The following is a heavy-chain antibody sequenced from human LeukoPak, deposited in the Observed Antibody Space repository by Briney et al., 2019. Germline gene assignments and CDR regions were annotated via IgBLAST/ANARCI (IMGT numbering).Heavy chain of an antibody. Sequence: TSETLSLTCTVSGGSISSGDYYWSWIRQPPGKGLEWIGYIYYSGSTYYNPSLKSRVTISVDTSKNQFSLKLSSATAADTAVYYCARVLYGSGSYADYWGQGTLVTVSS. CDR2: IYYSGST. D-gene: IGHD3-10*01. J-gene: IGHJ4*02. CDR3: ARVLYGSGSYADY. CDR1: GGSISSGDYY. V-gene: IGHV4-30-4*08.